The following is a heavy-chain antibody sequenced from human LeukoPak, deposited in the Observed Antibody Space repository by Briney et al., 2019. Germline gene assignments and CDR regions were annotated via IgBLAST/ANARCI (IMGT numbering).Heavy chain of an antibody. D-gene: IGHD3-10*02. J-gene: IGHJ4*02. CDR3: ANSVRGIIIRGFDY. V-gene: IGHV3-21*01. CDR1: GFTFSSFT. CDR2: ISSRSGDI. Sequence: GGSLRLSCAASGFTFSSFTMNWVRQAPGKGLEWVSSISSRSGDIYYADSVKGRFTISRDNAKNSLYLQMNSLRAEDTAVYYCANSVRGIIIRGFDYWGQGTLVTVSS.